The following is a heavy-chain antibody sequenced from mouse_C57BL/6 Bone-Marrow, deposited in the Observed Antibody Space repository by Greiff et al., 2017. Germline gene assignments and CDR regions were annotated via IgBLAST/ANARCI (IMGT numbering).Heavy chain of an antibody. Sequence: VQLQQPGAELVKPGASVKLSCKASGYTFTSYWMQWVKQRPGQGLEWIGEIDPSDSYTNYNQKFKGKATLTVDTSSSTAYMQLSSLTSEDSAVYYCASRAYGYYYAMDYWGQGTSVTVSS. CDR1: GYTFTSYW. CDR3: ASRAYGYYYAMDY. D-gene: IGHD2-2*01. V-gene: IGHV1-50*01. CDR2: IDPSDSYT. J-gene: IGHJ4*01.